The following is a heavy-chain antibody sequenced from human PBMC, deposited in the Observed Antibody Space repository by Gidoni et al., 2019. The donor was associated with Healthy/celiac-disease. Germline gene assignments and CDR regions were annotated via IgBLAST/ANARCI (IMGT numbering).Heavy chain of an antibody. D-gene: IGHD3-22*01. CDR2: ISSSSSTI. CDR1: GFTFSSYS. CDR3: ARDIYDSSGYSVDY. V-gene: IGHV3-48*02. Sequence: EVQLVESGGGLVQPGGSLSLSCAASGFTFSSYSMNWVRQAPGKGLEWVSYISSSSSTIYYADSVKGRFTISRDNAKNSLYLQMNSLRDEDTAVYYCARDIYDSSGYSVDYWGQGTLVTVSS. J-gene: IGHJ4*02.